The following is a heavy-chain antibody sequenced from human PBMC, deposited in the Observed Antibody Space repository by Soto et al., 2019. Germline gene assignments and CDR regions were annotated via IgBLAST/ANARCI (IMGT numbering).Heavy chain of an antibody. CDR3: ARGHYGDYGYGMDV. J-gene: IGHJ6*02. CDR2: IYHSGST. V-gene: IGHV4-30-2*01. D-gene: IGHD4-17*01. Sequence: LSLTCAVSGGSISSGGYFWSWIRQPPGKGLEWIGYIYHSGSTYYNPSLKSRVTISIDTSKNQFSLKLSSVTAADTAVYYCARGHYGDYGYGMDVWGQGTTVTVSS. CDR1: GGSISSGGYF.